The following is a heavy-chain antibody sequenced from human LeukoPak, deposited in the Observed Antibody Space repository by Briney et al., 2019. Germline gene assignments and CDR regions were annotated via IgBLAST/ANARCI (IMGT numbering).Heavy chain of an antibody. J-gene: IGHJ4*02. V-gene: IGHV4-39*07. CDR1: GGSISSSSYY. CDR2: IYYSGST. CDR3: ASSVYYYDSSGYYN. Sequence: KASETLSLTCTVSGGSISSSSYYWGWIRQPPGKGLEWIGSIYYSGSTYYNPSLKSRVTISVDTSKNQFSLKLSSVTAADTAVYYCASSVYYYDSSGYYNWGQGTLVTVSS. D-gene: IGHD3-22*01.